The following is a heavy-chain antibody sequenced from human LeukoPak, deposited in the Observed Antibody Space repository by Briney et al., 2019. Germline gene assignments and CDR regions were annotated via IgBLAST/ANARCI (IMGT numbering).Heavy chain of an antibody. CDR3: ARVDFWSGYWYFDY. J-gene: IGHJ4*02. Sequence: PSETLSLTCTVSGGSISSYYWSWIRQPAGKGLEWIGRIYTSGSTNYNPSLKSRVTMSVDTSKNQFSLKLSSVTAADTAVYYCARVDFWSGYWYFDYWGQGTLVTVSS. D-gene: IGHD3-3*01. V-gene: IGHV4-4*07. CDR2: IYTSGST. CDR1: GGSISSYY.